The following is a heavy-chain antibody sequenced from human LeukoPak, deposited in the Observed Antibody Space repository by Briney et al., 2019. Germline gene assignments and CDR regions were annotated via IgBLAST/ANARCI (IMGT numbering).Heavy chain of an antibody. CDR1: GFTFSNAW. V-gene: IGHV3-15*01. CDR3: TSNLGDCSGGSCYSVY. J-gene: IGHJ4*02. CDR2: IKSKTDGGTT. D-gene: IGHD2-15*01. Sequence: TGGSLRLSCAASGFTFSNAWMSWVRQAPRKGLEWVGRIKSKTDGGTTDYAAPVKGRFTISRDDSKNTLYLQMNSLKTEDTAVYYCTSNLGDCSGGSCYSVYWGQGTLVTVSS.